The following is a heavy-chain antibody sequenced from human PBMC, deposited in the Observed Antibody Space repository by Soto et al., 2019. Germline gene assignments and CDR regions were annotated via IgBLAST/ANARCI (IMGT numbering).Heavy chain of an antibody. CDR1: GFTFSSYG. V-gene: IGHV3-30*18. J-gene: IGHJ6*02. D-gene: IGHD6-13*01. CDR2: ISYDGSNK. Sequence: QVQLVESGGGVVQPGRSLRLSCAASGFTFSSYGMHWVRQAPGKGLEWVAVISYDGSNKYYADSVKGRFTISRDNSKNTLYLRMNRLRAEDTAVYYCAKDRGLKSSSWLYYYYYGMDVWGQGTTVTVSS. CDR3: AKDRGLKSSSWLYYYYYGMDV.